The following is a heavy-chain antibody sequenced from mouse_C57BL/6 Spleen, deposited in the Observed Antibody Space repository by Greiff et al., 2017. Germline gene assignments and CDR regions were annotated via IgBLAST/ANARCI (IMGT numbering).Heavy chain of an antibody. J-gene: IGHJ2*01. D-gene: IGHD1-1*01. V-gene: IGHV1-54*01. Sequence: QVQLQQSGAELVRPGTSVKVSCKASGYAFTNYLIEWVKQRPGQGLEWIGVINPGSGGTNYNEKFKGKATLTADKSSSTAYMQLSSLTSEDSAVYFCARADGSPDYWGQGTTLTVSS. CDR3: ARADGSPDY. CDR1: GYAFTNYL. CDR2: INPGSGGT.